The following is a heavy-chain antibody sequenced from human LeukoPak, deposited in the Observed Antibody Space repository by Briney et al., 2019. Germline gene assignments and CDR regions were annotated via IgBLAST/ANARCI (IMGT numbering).Heavy chain of an antibody. J-gene: IGHJ4*02. CDR2: IYYSGST. Sequence: PSETLSLTCTVSGGSISSSSYYWGWIRQPPGKGLEWIGSIYYSGSTYYNPSLKSRVTISVDTSKNQFSLKLRSVTAADTAVYYCARDRYYYDSTGSPFDYWGQGTLVTVSS. D-gene: IGHD3-22*01. CDR3: ARDRYYYDSTGSPFDY. CDR1: GGSISSSSYY. V-gene: IGHV4-39*07.